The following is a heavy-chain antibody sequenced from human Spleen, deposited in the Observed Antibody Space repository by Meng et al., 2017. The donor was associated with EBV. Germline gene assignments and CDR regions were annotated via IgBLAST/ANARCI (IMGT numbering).Heavy chain of an antibody. J-gene: IGHJ4*02. CDR3: ARDRASFGSRWFYFDS. V-gene: IGHV4-4*02. D-gene: IGHD3-10*01. Sequence: QASGPGRGKPSGTLSLIGAVSGGSMSTYDWWSWVRQPPGKGLECIGEIHHSGNTNYNSSLKSRVTISVDKSKNQFSLDLSSVTAADTAVYYCARDRASFGSRWFYFDSWGQGTLVTVSS. CDR2: IHHSGNT. CDR1: GGSMSTYDW.